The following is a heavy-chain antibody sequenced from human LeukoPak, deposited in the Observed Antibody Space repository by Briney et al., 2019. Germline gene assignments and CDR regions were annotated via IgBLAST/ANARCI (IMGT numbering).Heavy chain of an antibody. J-gene: IGHJ6*03. CDR3: ARDDSSSWYFKTYYYYMDV. D-gene: IGHD6-13*01. CDR1: GYTFTSYG. CDR2: ISAYNGNT. Sequence: ASVKVSCKASGYTFTSYGISWVRQAPGQGLEWMGWISAYNGNTSYAQKLQGRVTMTTDTSTSTAYMELRSLRSDDTAVYYCARDDSSSWYFKTYYYYMDVWGKGTTVTVSS. V-gene: IGHV1-18*01.